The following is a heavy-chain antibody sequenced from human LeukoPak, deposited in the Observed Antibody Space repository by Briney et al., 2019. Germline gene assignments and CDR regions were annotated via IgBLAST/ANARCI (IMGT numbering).Heavy chain of an antibody. CDR1: GGSISSYY. V-gene: IGHV4-59*08. Sequence: PSETLSLTCTVSGGSISSYYWSWIRQPPGKGLEWIGYIYHSGSTNYNPSLKSRVTISVDTSKNQFSLKLSSVTAADTAVYYCARRQLLWFGELLDWFDPWGQGTLVTVSS. CDR3: ARRQLLWFGELLDWFDP. CDR2: IYHSGST. J-gene: IGHJ5*02. D-gene: IGHD3-10*01.